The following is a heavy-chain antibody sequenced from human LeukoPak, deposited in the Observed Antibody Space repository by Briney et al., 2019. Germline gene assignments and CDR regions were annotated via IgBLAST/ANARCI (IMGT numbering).Heavy chain of an antibody. Sequence: PGGTLRLSCAASGFTFSSYGMSWVRQAPGKGLEWVSAISGSGTSTYYADSVKGRFTISRDNSKNTLYLQMNSLRAEDTAVYYCAKEGSKYYGSGSYYKSLPDWGQGTLVTVSS. J-gene: IGHJ4*02. CDR3: AKEGSKYYGSGSYYKSLPD. CDR1: GFTFSSYG. CDR2: ISGSGTST. V-gene: IGHV3-23*01. D-gene: IGHD3-10*01.